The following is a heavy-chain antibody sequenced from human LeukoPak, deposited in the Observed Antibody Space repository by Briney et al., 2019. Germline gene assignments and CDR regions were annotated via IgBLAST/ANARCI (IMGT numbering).Heavy chain of an antibody. J-gene: IGHJ4*02. D-gene: IGHD3-3*01. V-gene: IGHV4-59*08. CDR2: IYYSGST. CDR3: ARSLGHYYDFWSGYYYPD. CDR1: GGSLSSYY. Sequence: SETLSLTCTVSGGSLSSYYWSWIRQPPGKGLEWIGYIYYSGSTNYNPSLKSRVTISVDTSKNQFSLKLSSVTAADTAVYYCARSLGHYYDFWSGYYYPDWGQGTLVTVSS.